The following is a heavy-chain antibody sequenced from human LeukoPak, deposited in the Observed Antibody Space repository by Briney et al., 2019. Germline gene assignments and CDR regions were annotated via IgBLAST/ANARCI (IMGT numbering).Heavy chain of an antibody. CDR1: GFTFSSYW. V-gene: IGHV3-7*04. J-gene: IGHJ3*02. D-gene: IGHD5-18*01. Sequence: PGGSLRLSCAASGFTFSSYWMSWVRQAPGKGLEWVANIKQDGSEKYYVDSVKGRFTISRDNAKNSLYLQMNSLRAEDTAVYYCARGGSYGCPDAFDIWGQGTMVTVSS. CDR2: IKQDGSEK. CDR3: ARGGSYGCPDAFDI.